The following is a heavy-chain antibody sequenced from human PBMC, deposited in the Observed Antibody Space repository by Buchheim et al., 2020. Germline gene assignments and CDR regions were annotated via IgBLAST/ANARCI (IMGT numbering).Heavy chain of an antibody. CDR1: GFTFSNSA. CDR3: AKEEVPNDY. Sequence: EAQLLESGGGLVRPGGSLRLSCAVSGFTFSNSAMTWVRQAPGKGLEWVSAISRSGDTTYYADSVMGRFTISRDTSKNTLYLQMNSLRVDDTAVYYCAKEEVPNDYWGLGTL. J-gene: IGHJ4*02. V-gene: IGHV3-23*01. CDR2: ISRSGDTT.